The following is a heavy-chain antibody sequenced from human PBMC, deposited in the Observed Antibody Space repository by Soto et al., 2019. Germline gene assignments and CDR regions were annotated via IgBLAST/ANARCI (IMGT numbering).Heavy chain of an antibody. CDR1: GYTFTSYY. CDR3: ARVGYYDGSGYNAFNI. CDR2: INPSGGTT. J-gene: IGHJ3*02. D-gene: IGHD3-22*01. V-gene: IGHV1-46*01. Sequence: ASVKVSCKASGYTFTSYYMHWVRQAPGQGLEWMGIINPSGGTTSHAQKFQGRVTMTRDTSTSTVYMELSSLRSEDTAVYYCARVGYYDGSGYNAFNIWGQGTMVTVSS.